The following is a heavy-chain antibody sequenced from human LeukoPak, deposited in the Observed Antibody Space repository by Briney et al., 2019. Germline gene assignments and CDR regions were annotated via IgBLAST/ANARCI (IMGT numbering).Heavy chain of an antibody. CDR1: GFSFDTYA. J-gene: IGHJ4*02. D-gene: IGHD5-24*01. V-gene: IGHV3-23*01. CDR2: ISATGDTT. Sequence: GGSLRLSCAASGFSFDTYAMSWVRQAPGKGLEWVSSISATGDTTYYADSVKGRFTISRDNSKNTLYLQMNSLRAEDTAVYYCAKSGYNRFDYWGQGTLVTVSS. CDR3: AKSGYNRFDY.